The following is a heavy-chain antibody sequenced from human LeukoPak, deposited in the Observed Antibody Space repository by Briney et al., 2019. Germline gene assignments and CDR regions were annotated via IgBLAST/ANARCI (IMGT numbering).Heavy chain of an antibody. CDR2: IGDTGDST. V-gene: IGHV3-23*01. Sequence: PGGSLRLSCAASGFTVSSNYMSWVRQAPGKGLEWVSTIGDTGDSTYYADSVKGRFIISRDNSESTLFLQMNGLRAEDTAIYFCATGAYCDHWGQGTLVTVSS. J-gene: IGHJ4*02. CDR1: GFTVSSNY. CDR3: ATGAYCDH.